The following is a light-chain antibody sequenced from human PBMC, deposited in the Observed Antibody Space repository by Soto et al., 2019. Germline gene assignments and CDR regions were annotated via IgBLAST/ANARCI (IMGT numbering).Light chain of an antibody. CDR1: QSVRSN. CDR2: NTS. Sequence: EIVMTQSPDFLSVAPGVGATLSCRASQSVRSNLAWYQQKPGQAPRLLIFNTSGRASGVPVRFSGGGFGTEFTLTISSLQSDDFAIYYCQQYADWPQLTFGGGTRVEIK. CDR3: QQYADWPQLT. V-gene: IGKV3-15*01. J-gene: IGKJ4*01.